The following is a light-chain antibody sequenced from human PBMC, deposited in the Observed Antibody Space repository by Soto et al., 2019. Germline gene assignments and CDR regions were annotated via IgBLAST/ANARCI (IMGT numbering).Light chain of an antibody. CDR3: GSYSSTDTPFV. J-gene: IGLJ1*01. CDR2: EVT. V-gene: IGLV2-14*01. CDR1: STDVGGYNY. Sequence: QSALAQPSSVSGSPGQSITISCTGTSTDVGGYNYVSWYQHHSGKAPKLLIYEVTNRPSGISARFSGSKSVNTASLTISGLQAEDESDYYCGSYSSTDTPFVFGTGTKVTVL.